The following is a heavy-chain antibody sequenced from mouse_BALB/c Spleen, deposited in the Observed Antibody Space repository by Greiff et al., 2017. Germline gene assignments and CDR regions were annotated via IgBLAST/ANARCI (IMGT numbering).Heavy chain of an antibody. J-gene: IGHJ2*01. CDR2: IWGDGST. V-gene: IGHV2-6-7*01. D-gene: IGHD1-1*01. Sequence: VQGVESGPGLVAPSQSLSITCTVSGFSLTGYGVNWVRQPPGKGLEWLGMIWGDGSTDYNSALKSRLSISKDNSKSQVFLKMNSLQTDDTARYYCARVPYYGSRGFDYWGQGTTLTVSS. CDR3: ARVPYYGSRGFDY. CDR1: GFSLTGYG.